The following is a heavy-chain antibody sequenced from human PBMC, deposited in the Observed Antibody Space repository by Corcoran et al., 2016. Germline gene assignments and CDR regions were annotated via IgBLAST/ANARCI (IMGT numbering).Heavy chain of an antibody. V-gene: IGHV4-34*01. J-gene: IGHJ4*02. CDR2: INHSGST. Sequence: QVQLQQWGAGLLKPSETLSLTCAVYGGSFSGYYWSWIRQPPGKGLEWIGEINHSGSTNYNPSLKSRVTISVDTSKNQFSLKLSSVTAAATAVYYCARAGLIAASGTPAVTNKDYFDYWGQGTLVTVSS. CDR1: GGSFSGYY. D-gene: IGHD6-13*01. CDR3: ARAGLIAASGTPAVTNKDYFDY.